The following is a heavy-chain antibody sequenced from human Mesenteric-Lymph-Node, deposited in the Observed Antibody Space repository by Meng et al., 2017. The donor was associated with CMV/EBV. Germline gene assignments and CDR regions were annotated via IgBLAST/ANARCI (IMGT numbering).Heavy chain of an antibody. J-gene: IGHJ4*02. CDR2: IGTAGDT. Sequence: GESLKISCAACGFTFRRYDMHWVRQATGKGLEWVSAIGTAGDTYYPGSVKGRFTISRENAKNSLYLQMNSLRAGDTAVYYCARYSSRGFDYWGQGTLVTVSS. D-gene: IGHD6-13*01. CDR1: GFTFRRYD. CDR3: ARYSSRGFDY. V-gene: IGHV3-13*01.